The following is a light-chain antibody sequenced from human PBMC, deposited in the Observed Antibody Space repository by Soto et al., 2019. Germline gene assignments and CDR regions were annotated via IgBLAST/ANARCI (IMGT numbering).Light chain of an antibody. J-gene: IGLJ2*01. Sequence: QSVLTQPPSASGTPGQRVSISCSGGSSNIGTNTVNWYQHLPGTAPKLLIFSNDERPSGVPDRFSGSKSGTSASLAISGLQSDDEADYYCATWDDSLNGVVLGGGTKVTV. CDR2: SND. V-gene: IGLV1-44*01. CDR3: ATWDDSLNGVV. CDR1: SSNIGTNT.